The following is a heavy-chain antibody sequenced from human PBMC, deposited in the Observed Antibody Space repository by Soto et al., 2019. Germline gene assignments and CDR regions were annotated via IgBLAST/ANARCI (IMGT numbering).Heavy chain of an antibody. CDR3: ARDFNYYGSGSYYAFDI. Sequence: GGSLRLSCAASGSTFSSYSMNWVRQAPGKGLEWVSYISSSSSTIYYADSVKGRFTISRDNAKNSLYLQMNSLRDEDTAVYYCARDFNYYGSGSYYAFDIWGQGTMVTVSS. J-gene: IGHJ3*02. D-gene: IGHD3-10*01. CDR2: ISSSSSTI. V-gene: IGHV3-48*02. CDR1: GSTFSSYS.